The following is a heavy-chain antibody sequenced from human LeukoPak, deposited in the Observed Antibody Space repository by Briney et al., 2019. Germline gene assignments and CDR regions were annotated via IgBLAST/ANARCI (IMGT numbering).Heavy chain of an antibody. CDR1: GGSISSSGYY. Sequence: TSSETLSLTCTVSGGSISSSGYYWGWIRQPPGKGLEWIGSIYYSGSTYYNPSLKSRVTISVDKSKNQLSLKLSSVTAADTAVYYCARPKYSRSFGGFDYWGQGTLVTVSS. V-gene: IGHV4-39*01. D-gene: IGHD6-6*01. J-gene: IGHJ4*02. CDR3: ARPKYSRSFGGFDY. CDR2: IYYSGST.